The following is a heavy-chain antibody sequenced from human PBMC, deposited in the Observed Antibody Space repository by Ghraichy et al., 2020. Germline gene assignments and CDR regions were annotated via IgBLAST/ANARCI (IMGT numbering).Heavy chain of an antibody. Sequence: GGSLRLSCAASGFTFSSYAMSWARQAPGKGLEWVSSISHSGDNTNYADSVKGRFTISRDNSKNTLYLQMNSLRAEDTAVYYCAKVAGAWNFDYWGQGTLVTVSS. D-gene: IGHD1-26*01. J-gene: IGHJ4*02. V-gene: IGHV3-23*01. CDR2: ISHSGDNT. CDR3: AKVAGAWNFDY. CDR1: GFTFSSYA.